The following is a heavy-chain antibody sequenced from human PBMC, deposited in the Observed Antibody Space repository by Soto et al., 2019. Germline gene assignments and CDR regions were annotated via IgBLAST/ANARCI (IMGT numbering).Heavy chain of an antibody. V-gene: IGHV1-3*01. CDR2: INAGNGNT. Sequence: VKVSCKASGYTFTSYAMHWVRQAPGQRLEWMGWINAGNGNTKYSQKFQGRVTITRDTSASTAYMELSSLRSEDTAVYYCARAPYSSSPMGYFDYWGQGTLVTVSS. CDR3: ARAPYSSSPMGYFDY. D-gene: IGHD6-6*01. J-gene: IGHJ4*02. CDR1: GYTFTSYA.